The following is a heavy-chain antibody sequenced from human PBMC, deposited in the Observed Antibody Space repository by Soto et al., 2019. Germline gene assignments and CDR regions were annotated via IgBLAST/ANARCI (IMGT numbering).Heavy chain of an antibody. D-gene: IGHD3-3*01. CDR2: INHSGST. V-gene: IGHV4-34*01. CDR3: ARGHKGYYDFWSGYYYYYYMDV. J-gene: IGHJ6*03. Sequence: SETLSLTCAVYGGSFSGYYWSWIRQPPGKGLEWIGEINHSGSTNYNPSLKSRVTISVDTSKNQFSLKLSSVTAADTAVYYCARGHKGYYDFWSGYYYYYYMDVWGKGTTVTVSS. CDR1: GGSFSGYY.